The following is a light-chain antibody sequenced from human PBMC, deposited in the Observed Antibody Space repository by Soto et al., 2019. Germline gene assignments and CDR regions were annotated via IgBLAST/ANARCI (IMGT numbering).Light chain of an antibody. J-gene: IGKJ3*01. Sequence: EIVVTQSPGTLSLSAGERATLSCRAGQSVSSSYLASYQQKPGQAPRLLIYGASSTATCIPDRFSGSGSGTHFTLTISRLEPEDFAVYYCQQYGSSRFTFGPGTTVDIK. V-gene: IGKV3-20*01. CDR1: QSVSSSY. CDR2: GAS. CDR3: QQYGSSRFT.